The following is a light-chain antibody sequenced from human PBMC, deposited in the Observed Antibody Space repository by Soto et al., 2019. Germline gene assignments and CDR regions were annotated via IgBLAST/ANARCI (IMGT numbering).Light chain of an antibody. Sequence: QSALTQPASVSGSPGQSITISCTGTSSDVGGYNYVSWYQQHPGKAPKLMIYDVSNRPSRISNRFSGSKSGNTASLTISGLQAEDEADYYCSSYTISSTRVFGTGTKLTVL. CDR1: SSDVGGYNY. V-gene: IGLV2-14*01. J-gene: IGLJ1*01. CDR3: SSYTISSTRV. CDR2: DVS.